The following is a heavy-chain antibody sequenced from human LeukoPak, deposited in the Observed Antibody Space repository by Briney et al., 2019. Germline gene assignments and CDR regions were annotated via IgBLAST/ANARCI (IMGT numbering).Heavy chain of an antibody. V-gene: IGHV3-73*01. Sequence: PGGSLRLSCAASGFTFSGSAMHWVRQASGKGLEWVGRIRSKANSYATAYAASVKGRFTISRDDSKNTAYLQMNSLKTEDTAVYYCTRRGSPYPGYYYYYMDVWGKGTTVTVSS. J-gene: IGHJ6*03. CDR3: TRRGSPYPGYYYYYMDV. CDR1: GFTFSGSA. D-gene: IGHD6-13*01. CDR2: IRSKANSYAT.